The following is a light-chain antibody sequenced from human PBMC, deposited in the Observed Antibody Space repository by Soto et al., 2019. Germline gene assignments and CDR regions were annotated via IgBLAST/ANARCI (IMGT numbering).Light chain of an antibody. CDR3: LQYYNFSWT. Sequence: AIQMTQSPSSLSASVGDRVTITCRASQDIRNDVAWYQQKPGQAPHLLIFAAFNLQSGVPSRFSGGGSGTPFTLTIRSLQPDDFATYYCLQYYNFSWTFGQGTKVDIK. CDR2: AAF. V-gene: IGKV1-6*01. J-gene: IGKJ1*01. CDR1: QDIRND.